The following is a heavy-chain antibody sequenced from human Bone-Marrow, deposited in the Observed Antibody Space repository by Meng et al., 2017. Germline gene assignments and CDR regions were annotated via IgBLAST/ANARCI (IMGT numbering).Heavy chain of an antibody. CDR3: TTDLPYTEGGVITT. Sequence: GESLKISCVASGGIFRNLSMTWDRQAPGKGLEGVGRIKCKVNCGATDFAAPVKGRFSISRDDPENTLYLQMNSLKIEDAAVYYCTTDLPYTEGGVITTWGQGTLVTVSS. D-gene: IGHD3-16*02. CDR1: GGIFRNLS. V-gene: IGHV3-15*01. J-gene: IGHJ5*02. CDR2: IKCKVNCGAT.